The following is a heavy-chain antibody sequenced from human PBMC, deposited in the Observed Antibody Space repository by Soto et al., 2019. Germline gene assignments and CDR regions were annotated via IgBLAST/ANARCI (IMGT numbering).Heavy chain of an antibody. CDR2: ISSSSSYI. V-gene: IGHV3-21*01. Sequence: KPGGSLRLSCAASGFTFSSYSMNWVRQAPGKGLEWVSSISSSSSYIYYADSVKGRFTISRDNAKNSLYLQMNSLRAEDTAVYYCASSYSSSWPFDYWGQGTLVTVSS. CDR3: ASSYSSSWPFDY. J-gene: IGHJ4*02. CDR1: GFTFSSYS. D-gene: IGHD6-13*01.